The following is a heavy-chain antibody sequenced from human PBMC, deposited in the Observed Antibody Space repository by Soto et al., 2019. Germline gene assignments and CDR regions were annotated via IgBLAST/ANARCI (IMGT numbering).Heavy chain of an antibody. J-gene: IGHJ4*02. Sequence: QVQLVESGGGVVQPGGSLRLSCTASGFTFSSYGMQWVRQSPGEGLEWVAIMAHDGSNQYYGDSVKGRFTISRDNSKKKLYLQMDSLRPEDTAVYYCARCSGGSSYYPPDYWGQGTLVTVSS. CDR2: MAHDGSNQ. CDR1: GFTFSSYG. V-gene: IGHV3-30*03. CDR3: ARCSGGSSYYPPDY. D-gene: IGHD2-15*01.